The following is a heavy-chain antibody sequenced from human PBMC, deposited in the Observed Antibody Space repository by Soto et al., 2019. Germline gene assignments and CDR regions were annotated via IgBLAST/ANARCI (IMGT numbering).Heavy chain of an antibody. V-gene: IGHV4-39*01. J-gene: IGHJ4*02. Sequence: SETLSLTCTVSGGSISSSSYYWGWIRQPPGKGLEWIGSIYYSGSTYYNPSLKSRVTISVDTSKNQFSLKLSSVTAADTAVYYCATNEPGINLWFGEEEWYFDYWGQGTLVTVSS. D-gene: IGHD3-10*01. CDR3: ATNEPGINLWFGEEEWYFDY. CDR1: GGSISSSSYY. CDR2: IYYSGST.